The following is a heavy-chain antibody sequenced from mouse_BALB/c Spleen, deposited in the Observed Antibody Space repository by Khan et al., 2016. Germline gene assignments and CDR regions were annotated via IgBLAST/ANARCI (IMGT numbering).Heavy chain of an antibody. D-gene: IGHD4-1*01. CDR1: GFTFSDAW. CDR2: IRSKANNHAA. CDR3: TRFGTNWDFDY. Sequence: EVKLEESGGGWVQPGGSMKFSCVASGFTFSDAWMDWVRQSPEKGLEWVAEIRSKANNHAAYYAESVNGRFTISRDDSRRSVYLQMNSLRPEDTGIYYSTRFGTNWDFDYWGQGTTLTVSS. J-gene: IGHJ2*01. V-gene: IGHV6-6*01.